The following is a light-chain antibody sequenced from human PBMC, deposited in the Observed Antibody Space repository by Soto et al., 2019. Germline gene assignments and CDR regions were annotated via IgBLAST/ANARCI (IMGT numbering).Light chain of an antibody. V-gene: IGLV2-14*01. CDR2: DVI. J-gene: IGLJ1*01. Sequence: QSALTQPAPVSGSPGQSITISCTGTSSDVGGYNYVSWYQQHPGKAPKLMIYDVINRPSGVSNRFSGSKSGNTASLAISGLQAEDEADYYCSSYTSNSAVVFGTGTKVTVL. CDR1: SSDVGGYNY. CDR3: SSYTSNSAVV.